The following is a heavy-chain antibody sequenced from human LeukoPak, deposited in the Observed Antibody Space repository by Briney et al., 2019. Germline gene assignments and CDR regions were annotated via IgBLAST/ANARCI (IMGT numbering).Heavy chain of an antibody. CDR3: AVSSYDDYGEMGLDY. Sequence: SETLSLTCAVSGDSVSSDSYYWHWIRRSPGKGLEWVGFVYYSGRTKYNPSLKSRVAMSIDTSKNQVSLRLRSVTAADTAVYYCAVSSYDDYGEMGLDYWGQGTLVTVSS. V-gene: IGHV4-61*01. CDR1: GDSVSSDSYY. D-gene: IGHD4-17*01. CDR2: VYYSGRT. J-gene: IGHJ4*02.